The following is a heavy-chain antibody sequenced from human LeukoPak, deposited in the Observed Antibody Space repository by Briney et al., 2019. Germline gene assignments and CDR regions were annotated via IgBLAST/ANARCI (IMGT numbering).Heavy chain of an antibody. D-gene: IGHD3-3*02. CDR3: AKNGHFWRIDYYYYMDV. CDR1: RFTFSFSA. Sequence: GGFLRLSCEASRFTFSFSAMSWVRQAPGSGLQWVSTIRGSGGSAFYADSVKGRFTISRDNSKNTLYLQMQSLRAEDTAVYFCAKNGHFWRIDYYYYMDVWGKGTTVTVSS. V-gene: IGHV3-23*01. CDR2: IRGSGGSA. J-gene: IGHJ6*03.